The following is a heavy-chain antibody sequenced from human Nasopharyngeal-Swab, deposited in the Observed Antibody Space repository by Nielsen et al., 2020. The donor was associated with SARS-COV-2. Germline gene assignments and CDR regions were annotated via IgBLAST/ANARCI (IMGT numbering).Heavy chain of an antibody. CDR3: AKPSSGSYYAAFEI. CDR1: RFTFSSYG. D-gene: IGHD1-26*01. Sequence: LKISCAASRFTFSSYGMYWVRQAPGKGLEWVAVISYDGSNKYYADSVKGRFTISRDNSKNTLYLQMNSLRAEDTAVYYCAKPSSGSYYAAFEIWGQGTMVTVSS. J-gene: IGHJ3*02. V-gene: IGHV3-30*18. CDR2: ISYDGSNK.